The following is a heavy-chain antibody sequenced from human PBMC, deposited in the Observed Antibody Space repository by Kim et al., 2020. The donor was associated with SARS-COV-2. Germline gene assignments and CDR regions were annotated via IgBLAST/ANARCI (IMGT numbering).Heavy chain of an antibody. CDR2: INHSGST. CDR1: GGSFSGYY. V-gene: IGHV4-34*01. J-gene: IGHJ5*02. D-gene: IGHD3-16*02. CDR3: ARGQGNYDYVWGSYRYTGWFDP. Sequence: SETLSLTCAVYGGSFSGYYWSWIRQPPGKGLEWIGEINHSGSTNYNPSLKSRVTISVDTSKNQFSLKLSSVTAADTAVYYCARGQGNYDYVWGSYRYTGWFDPWGQGTLVTVSS.